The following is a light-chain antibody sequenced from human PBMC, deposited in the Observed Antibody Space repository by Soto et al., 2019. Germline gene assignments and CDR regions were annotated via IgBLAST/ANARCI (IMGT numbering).Light chain of an antibody. CDR1: SSDVGDYSY. V-gene: IGLV2-11*01. J-gene: IGLJ1*01. CDR2: DVI. CDR3: CSYAGRYTYV. Sequence: QSALAQPRSESGSPGQSVTISCTGTSSDVGDYSYVSWYQQHPGKAPKVMIYDVIKRPSGVPDRFSGSKSGNTASLTISGLQAEDEADYYCCSYAGRYTYVFGTGTKLTVL.